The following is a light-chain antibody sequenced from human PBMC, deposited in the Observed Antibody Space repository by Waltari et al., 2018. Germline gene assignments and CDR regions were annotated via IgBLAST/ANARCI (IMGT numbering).Light chain of an antibody. J-gene: IGKJ3*01. V-gene: IGKV3-11*01. CDR1: QSVSSY. CDR2: EAS. CDR3: QQRSNWPSGT. Sequence: DIVLTQSPATLSLSLGERDTLSCRASQSVSSYLAWYQQKPGQAPRLLIYEASNRATGIPARFSGSGSGTDFTLTISSLEPEDFAVYYCQQRSNWPSGTFGPGTKVDIK.